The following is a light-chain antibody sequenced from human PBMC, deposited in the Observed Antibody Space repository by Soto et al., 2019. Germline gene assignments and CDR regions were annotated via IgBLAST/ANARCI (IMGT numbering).Light chain of an antibody. J-gene: IGKJ4*01. CDR1: QSINRY. V-gene: IGKV1-5*03. Sequence: DIQMTQSPSSLSASVGDRVTITCRASQSINRYLNWYQQKPGKAPKLLIYKASSLESGVPSGFSGSGSGTEFTLSISSLQPDDFATYFCQQYDAYPLTFGGGTKVDIK. CDR3: QQYDAYPLT. CDR2: KAS.